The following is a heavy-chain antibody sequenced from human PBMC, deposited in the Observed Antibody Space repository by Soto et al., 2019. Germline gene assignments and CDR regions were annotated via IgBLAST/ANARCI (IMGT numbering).Heavy chain of an antibody. V-gene: IGHV1-8*01. CDR1: GYTFTTYD. Sequence: EASVKVSCKPSGYTFTTYDINWVRQATGQGFEYLGWMNPNSGNTGYVKKFQGRVTFTRDTVATTVYMEVTSLTSEDTAVYYCGRDQSGTGWYVDWFDPWGQGTLVTVSS. CDR2: MNPNSGNT. D-gene: IGHD6-19*01. J-gene: IGHJ5*02. CDR3: GRDQSGTGWYVDWFDP.